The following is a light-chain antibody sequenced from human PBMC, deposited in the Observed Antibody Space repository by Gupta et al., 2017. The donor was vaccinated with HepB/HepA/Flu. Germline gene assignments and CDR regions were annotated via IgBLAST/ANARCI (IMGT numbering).Light chain of an antibody. CDR1: GSDLGNNNY. V-gene: IGLV2-14*01. Sequence: SALTQPASVSGSPGQSITISCTGTGSDLGNNNYLSWYQQLPGKAPKVIIYNVSNRPSAVAIRFSCSKSDTTASLTISGSQADDDDDYYCSAETSSRWVFGGGTKLTVL. CDR3: SAETSSRWV. CDR2: NVS. J-gene: IGLJ3*02.